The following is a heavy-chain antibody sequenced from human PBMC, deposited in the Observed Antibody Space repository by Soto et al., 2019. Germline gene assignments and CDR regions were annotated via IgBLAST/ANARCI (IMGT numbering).Heavy chain of an antibody. V-gene: IGHV4-31*03. CDR3: ARTGLLDCSGGSCYWFDP. D-gene: IGHD2-15*01. J-gene: IGHJ5*02. CDR1: GGSISSGGYY. CDR2: IYYSGST. Sequence: PSETLSLTCTVSGGSISSGGYYWSWIRQHPGKGLEWIGYIYYSGSTYYNPSLKSRVTISVDTSKNQFSLKLSSVTAADTAVYYRARTGLLDCSGGSCYWFDPWGQGTLVTVSS.